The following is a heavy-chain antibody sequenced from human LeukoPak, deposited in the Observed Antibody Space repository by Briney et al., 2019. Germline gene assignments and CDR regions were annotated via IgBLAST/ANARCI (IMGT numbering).Heavy chain of an antibody. CDR2: IYYSGST. CDR1: GGSISSYY. CDR3: ARRWFGELPDY. J-gene: IGHJ4*02. V-gene: IGHV4-59*01. Sequence: SETLSLTCTVSGGSISSYYWSWIRQPPGKGLEWLGYIYYSGSTNYNPSLKSRVTISLDTSKNQFSLKLSSVTAADTAVYYCARRWFGELPDYWGQGTLVTVSS. D-gene: IGHD3-10*01.